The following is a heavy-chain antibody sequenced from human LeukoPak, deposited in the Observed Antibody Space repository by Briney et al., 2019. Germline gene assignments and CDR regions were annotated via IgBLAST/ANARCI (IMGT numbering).Heavy chain of an antibody. J-gene: IGHJ6*03. CDR3: AELGITMIGGV. V-gene: IGHV3-48*03. CDR2: ISSSCSTI. Sequence: LTLSCTASGFTFSSYEMNWVRQAPGQGLERVSYISSSCSTIYYDDSVQSRFTISRDNAKNSLYLQMNSLRAEDTAVYYCAELGITMIGGVWGKGTTVAICS. D-gene: IGHD3-10*02. CDR1: GFTFSSYE.